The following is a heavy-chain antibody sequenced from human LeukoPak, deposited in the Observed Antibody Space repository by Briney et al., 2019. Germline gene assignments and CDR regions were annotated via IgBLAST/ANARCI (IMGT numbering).Heavy chain of an antibody. CDR2: ISYSGNA. CDR3: AGLGVMVLVYQSES. J-gene: IGHJ5*02. Sequence: PSETQSLTCAVSGGSVSSSKYLWGWIRQPPGKELEWIGSISYSGNADYNPSLRSRVTLSVDTSKNQFSLKLTFVTAADSAVYYCAGLGVMVLVYQSESWGQGTPVTVSS. V-gene: IGHV4-39*07. D-gene: IGHD2/OR15-2a*01. CDR1: GGSVSSSKYL.